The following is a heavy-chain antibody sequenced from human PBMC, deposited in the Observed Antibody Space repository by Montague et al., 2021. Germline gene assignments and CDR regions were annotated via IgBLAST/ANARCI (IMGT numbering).Heavy chain of an antibody. J-gene: IGHJ3*02. CDR1: GGSISSYY. V-gene: IGHV4-59*13. D-gene: IGHD3-22*01. CDR3: ARSIRGTLRVDMIVYAFDI. CDR2: IYYSGST. Sequence: SETLSLTCTVSGGSISSYYWSWIRQPPGKGLEWIGYIYYSGSTNFNPSLKSRVTISEDTSKNQFSLKLSSVTAADTAVYYCARSIRGTLRVDMIVYAFDIWGQGTMVTVSS.